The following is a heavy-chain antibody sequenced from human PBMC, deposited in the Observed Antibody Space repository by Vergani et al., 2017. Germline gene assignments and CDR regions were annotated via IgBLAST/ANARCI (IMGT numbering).Heavy chain of an antibody. CDR1: CGSIRSYY. J-gene: IGHJ6*02. Sequence: QVQLQESCPGLVKPSETLSLTCTVSCGSIRSYYWSWIQQPPGKGLDWIGYIYYSGSTNYNPSLKSRVTIAVDTSKNQFSLKLSSVTAADTAVYYCARGPDIVVVPAAIYDYYGMDVWGQGTTVTVSS. D-gene: IGHD2-2*01. CDR2: IYYSGST. V-gene: IGHV4-59*01. CDR3: ARGPDIVVVPAAIYDYYGMDV.